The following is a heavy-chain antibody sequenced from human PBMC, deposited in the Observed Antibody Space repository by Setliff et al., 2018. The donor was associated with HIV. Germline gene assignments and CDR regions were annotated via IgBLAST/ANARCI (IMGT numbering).Heavy chain of an antibody. CDR2: IDHIGST. V-gene: IGHV4-38-2*02. D-gene: IGHD5-12*01. J-gene: IGHJ4*02. CDR1: GYSISNGYY. CDR3: ARLYSPPRGFDF. Sequence: PSETLSLTCTVSGYSISNGYYWAWIRQPPGKGLEWIGSIDHIGSTYYSPSLKGRVTISVDTSKNQFSLRLRAVTAADTAIYYCARLYSPPRGFDFWGQGTLVTVSS.